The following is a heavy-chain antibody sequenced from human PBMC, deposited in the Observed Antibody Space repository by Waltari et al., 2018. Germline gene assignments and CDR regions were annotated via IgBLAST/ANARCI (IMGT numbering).Heavy chain of an antibody. J-gene: IGHJ4*02. CDR2: IQRSGRT. CDR3: ARDRGRGIYLDS. V-gene: IGHV4-4*02. Sequence: QMQLQESGPGLVKPSGTLSLTCTVSGDSTSRSDWWSWVRQTPEKGLEWIGQIQRSGRTHYNPSFESRVTISMDTSKNQFSLKVTSTTAADTAVYYCARDRGRGIYLDSWGRGTLVTVSP. D-gene: IGHD2-15*01. CDR1: GDSTSRSDW.